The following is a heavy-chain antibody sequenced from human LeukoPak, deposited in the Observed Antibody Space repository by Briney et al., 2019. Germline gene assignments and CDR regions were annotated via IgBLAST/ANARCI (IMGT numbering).Heavy chain of an antibody. CDR3: AKDFGSGWFY. J-gene: IGHJ4*02. Sequence: GRSLRLSCAASGFTFSSYGMHWVRQAPGKGLEWVAVISYDGSNKYYADSVKGRFTISRDNSKNTLYLQMNSLRAEDTAVYYCAKDFGSGWFYWGQGTLVTVSS. D-gene: IGHD6-19*01. V-gene: IGHV3-30*18. CDR1: GFTFSSYG. CDR2: ISYDGSNK.